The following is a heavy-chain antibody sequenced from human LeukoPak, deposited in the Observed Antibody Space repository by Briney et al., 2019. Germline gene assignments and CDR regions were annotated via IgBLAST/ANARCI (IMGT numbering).Heavy chain of an antibody. CDR3: ARVSTSWYQDWYFDL. J-gene: IGHJ2*01. CDR2: IYYTGST. D-gene: IGHD6-13*01. V-gene: IGHV4-59*12. CDR1: DGSFSGYY. Sequence: PSETLSLTCAVYDGSFSGYYWSWIRQPPGKRLEWIGYIYYTGSTSYNPSLKSRVTMSLDASKNQFSLKLSSVTAADTAVYYCARVSTSWYQDWYFDLWGRGTLVTVSS.